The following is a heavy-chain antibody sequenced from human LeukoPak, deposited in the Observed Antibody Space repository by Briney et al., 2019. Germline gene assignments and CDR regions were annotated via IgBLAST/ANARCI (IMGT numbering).Heavy chain of an antibody. J-gene: IGHJ4*02. V-gene: IGHV1-24*01. D-gene: IGHD3-3*01. CDR2: FDPEGGEK. CDR1: GYSLTKLS. Sequence: ASVKVSCKVSGYSLTKLSMHWVRQAPGKGLEWMGGFDPEGGEKMYAQKFQGRVTMTEDTSIDTAYMELSSLRSEDTAVYYCARASTYYDFWSGYYFFDYWGQGTLVTVSS. CDR3: ARASTYYDFWSGYYFFDY.